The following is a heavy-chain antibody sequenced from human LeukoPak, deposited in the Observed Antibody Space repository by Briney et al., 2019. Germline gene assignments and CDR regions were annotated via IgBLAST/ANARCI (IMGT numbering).Heavy chain of an antibody. CDR3: AKDVGSGTYYHSSLSLDV. J-gene: IGHJ6*02. D-gene: IGHD3-10*01. CDR1: GFTFSSYG. V-gene: IGHV3-30*18. CDR2: ISYDGSNK. Sequence: GGSLRLSCAASGFTFSSYGMHWVRQAPGKGLEWVAVISYDGSNKYYADSVKGRFTISRDNSKNTLYLQMNSLRAEDTAVYSCAKDVGSGTYYHSSLSLDVWGQGTTVTVSS.